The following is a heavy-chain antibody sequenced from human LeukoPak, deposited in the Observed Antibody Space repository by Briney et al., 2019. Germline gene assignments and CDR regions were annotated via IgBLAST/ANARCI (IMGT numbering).Heavy chain of an antibody. J-gene: IGHJ4*02. CDR3: AGASEAVPGTFGY. CDR2: SYYSGST. Sequence: SETLSLTCTVSGDSIRTYYWSWIRQPPGKGLEWIGYSYYSGSTTYNPSLKNRITISIDVSKNQLSLRLSSVTAADTAVYYCAGASEAVPGTFGYWGQGILVTVSS. CDR1: GDSIRTYY. V-gene: IGHV4-59*08. D-gene: IGHD6-19*01.